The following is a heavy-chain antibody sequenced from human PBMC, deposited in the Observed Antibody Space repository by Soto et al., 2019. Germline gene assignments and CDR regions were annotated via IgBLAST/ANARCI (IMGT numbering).Heavy chain of an antibody. V-gene: IGHV4-39*01. CDR3: ARQGGSSTVWFDP. J-gene: IGHJ5*02. Sequence: QLQLQESGPGLVKPSATLSLTCTVSGGSISSSSYYWGWIRQPPGKGLEWIGSIYYSGSTDYNPSLTTRVTISVDTSKNHFSLKLSSVTAADTAVYYCARQGGSSTVWFDPWGQGTLVTVSS. CDR1: GGSISSSSYY. D-gene: IGHD6-6*01. CDR2: IYYSGST.